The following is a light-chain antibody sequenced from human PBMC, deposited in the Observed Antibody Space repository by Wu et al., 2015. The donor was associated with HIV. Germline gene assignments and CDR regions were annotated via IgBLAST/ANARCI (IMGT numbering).Light chain of an antibody. Sequence: DIQMTQSRSSLSASVGDSVTISCRASETISLFLNWYQQKPGKAPELLISDASNLQSGVPSRFSGSGAGTDFSLTISGLQPGDFATYFCQQSDSLPYTFGQGTKLEIK. CDR3: QQSDSLPYT. J-gene: IGKJ2*01. CDR1: ETISLF. V-gene: IGKV1-39*01. CDR2: DAS.